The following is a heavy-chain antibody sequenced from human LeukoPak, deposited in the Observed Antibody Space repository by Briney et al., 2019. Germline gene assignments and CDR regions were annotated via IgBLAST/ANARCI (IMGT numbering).Heavy chain of an antibody. Sequence: PGGSLRLSCAASGFTFSSYGMHWVRQAPGKGLEWVAFISHDGSNKYYADSVKGRFTLSRDNSKNTLYLQMNSLRAEDTAVYYCAKPYYYDSSGYSADYWGQGTLVTVSS. J-gene: IGHJ4*02. D-gene: IGHD3-22*01. CDR3: AKPYYYDSSGYSADY. CDR2: ISHDGSNK. CDR1: GFTFSSYG. V-gene: IGHV3-30*18.